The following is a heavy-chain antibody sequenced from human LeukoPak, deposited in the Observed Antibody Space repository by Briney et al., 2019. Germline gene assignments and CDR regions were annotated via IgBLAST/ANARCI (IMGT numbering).Heavy chain of an antibody. J-gene: IGHJ5*02. CDR1: GYTFSNYG. Sequence: GGSLRLSCAASGYTFSNYGMQWLRQAPGKGLEWVALIWYDGSSTYYVDSVKGRFTISRDNAKNSQYLQMNSLRAEATAVYYRARDYYALGSYGALYGMDAWGQGTLVTVSS. D-gene: IGHD3-10*01. CDR3: ARDYYALGSYGALYGMDA. CDR2: IWYDGSST. V-gene: IGHV3-33*01.